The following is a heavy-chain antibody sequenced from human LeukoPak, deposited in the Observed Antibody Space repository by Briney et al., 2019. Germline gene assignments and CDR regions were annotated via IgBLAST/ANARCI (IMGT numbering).Heavy chain of an antibody. CDR2: IVPRSADT. CDR3: AVSIQAASIPAFDY. V-gene: IGHV1-2*02. D-gene: IGHD6-25*01. Sequence: GASVKVSCKPSGYSFTAHHIHWMRQAPGQGLEWVGWIVPRSADTNYARRFQGRVTMTRDTSISTVYMELSGLTSDDTAVYYCAVSIQAASIPAFDYWGQGAPVTVSS. CDR1: GYSFTAHH. J-gene: IGHJ4*02.